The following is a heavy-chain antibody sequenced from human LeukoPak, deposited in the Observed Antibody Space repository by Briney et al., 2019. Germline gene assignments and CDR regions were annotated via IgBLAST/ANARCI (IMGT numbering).Heavy chain of an antibody. CDR1: GFTFSSYA. CDR2: ISYDGSNK. V-gene: IGHV3-30-3*01. D-gene: IGHD3-3*01. CDR3: AKDHVRFLEWLFTFDFDY. J-gene: IGHJ4*02. Sequence: GGSLRLSCAASGFTFSSYAMHWVRQAPGKGLEWVAVISYDGSNKYYADSVKGRFTISRDNSKNKLYLQMNSLRAEDTAVYYCAKDHVRFLEWLFTFDFDYWGQGTLVTVSS.